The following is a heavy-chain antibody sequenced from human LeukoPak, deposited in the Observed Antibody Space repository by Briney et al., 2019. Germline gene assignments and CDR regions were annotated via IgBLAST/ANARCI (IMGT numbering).Heavy chain of an antibody. Sequence: PSETLSLTCTVSGDSISRYYWSWIRQPPGKGLEWIAYISDSGNMNKNPALESRVSISGDTSKNQLSLILSSVTAADTAVYYCASGYCSGGGCYEGAFDIWGQGTMVTVSS. J-gene: IGHJ3*02. V-gene: IGHV4-59*01. CDR1: GDSISRYY. D-gene: IGHD2-15*01. CDR3: ASGYCSGGGCYEGAFDI. CDR2: ISDSGNM.